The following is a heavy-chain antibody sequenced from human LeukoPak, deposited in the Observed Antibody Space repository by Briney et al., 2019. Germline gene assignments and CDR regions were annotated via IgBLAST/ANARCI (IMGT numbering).Heavy chain of an antibody. CDR2: ISYDGSNK. J-gene: IGHJ6*02. CDR3: AKDLSRIAAAGWDYYYGMDV. Sequence: GGSLRLSCAASGFTFSSYGMHWVRQAPGKGLEWVAVISYDGSNKYYADSVKGRFTISRDNSKNTLYLQMNSLRAEDTAVYYCAKDLSRIAAAGWDYYYGMDVWGQGTTVTVSS. V-gene: IGHV3-30*18. D-gene: IGHD6-13*01. CDR1: GFTFSSYG.